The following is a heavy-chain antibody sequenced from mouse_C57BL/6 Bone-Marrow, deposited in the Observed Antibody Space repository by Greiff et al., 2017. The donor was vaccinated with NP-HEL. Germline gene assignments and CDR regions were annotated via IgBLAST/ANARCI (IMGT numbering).Heavy chain of an antibody. CDR2: ISDGGSYT. V-gene: IGHV5-4*01. CDR1: GFTFSSYA. J-gene: IGHJ3*01. Sequence: EVQLVESGGGLVKPGGSLKLSCAASGFTFSSYAMSWVRQTPEKRLEWVATISDGGSYTYYPDNVKGRFTISRDNAKNNLYLQMSHLKSEDTAMYYCARDKRPPFAYWGQGTLVTVSA. CDR3: ARDKRPPFAY.